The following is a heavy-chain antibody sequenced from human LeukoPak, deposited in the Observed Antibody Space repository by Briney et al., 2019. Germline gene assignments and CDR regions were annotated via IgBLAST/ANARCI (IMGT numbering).Heavy chain of an antibody. Sequence: GGSLRLSCVASGLRFPNFAMHWVRQAPGRGLESLSVISDNGGTTSYADSVKGRFIVSRDNSKNTLFLQMSSLRPEDTAVYYCVKGGYGYTYHYNWFDHWGQGTLVTVSS. CDR2: ISDNGGTT. D-gene: IGHD5-18*01. J-gene: IGHJ5*02. V-gene: IGHV3-64*02. CDR3: VKGGYGYTYHYNWFDH. CDR1: GLRFPNFA.